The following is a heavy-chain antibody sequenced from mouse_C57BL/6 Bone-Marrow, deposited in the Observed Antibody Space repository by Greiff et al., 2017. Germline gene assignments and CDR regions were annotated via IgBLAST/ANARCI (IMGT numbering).Heavy chain of an antibody. CDR2: IYPGDGDT. CDR1: GYAFSSYW. V-gene: IGHV1-80*01. CDR3: ARLDYGSRGYFDV. J-gene: IGHJ1*03. D-gene: IGHD1-1*01. Sequence: QVQLKESGAELVKPGASVKISCKASGYAFSSYWMNWVKQRPGKGLEWIGQIYPGDGDTNYNGKFKGKATLTADKSSSTAYMQLSSLTSEDSAVYFCARLDYGSRGYFDVWGTGTTVTVSS.